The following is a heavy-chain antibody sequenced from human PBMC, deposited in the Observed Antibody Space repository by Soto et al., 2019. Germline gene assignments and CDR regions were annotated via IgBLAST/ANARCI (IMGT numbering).Heavy chain of an antibody. V-gene: IGHV1-8*01. CDR1: GYTFTSYD. CDR2: MNPNSGNT. D-gene: IGHD6-19*01. CDR3: ARGRYSSGWYVYGPNSGSWGSSDDY. J-gene: IGHJ4*02. Sequence: QVPLVQSGAEVKKPGASVKVSCKASGYTFTSYDINWVRQATGQGLEWMGWMNPNSGNTGYAQKFQGRVTMTRNTSISTAYMELSSLRSEDTAVYYCARGRYSSGWYVYGPNSGSWGSSDDYWGQGTLVTVSS.